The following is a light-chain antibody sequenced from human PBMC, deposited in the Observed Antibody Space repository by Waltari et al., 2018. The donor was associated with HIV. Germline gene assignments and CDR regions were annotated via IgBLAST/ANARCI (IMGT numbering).Light chain of an antibody. Sequence: DIVMTQTPLSSPVTLGQPASISCRSSQSLVRSDGDSYLSWLHQRPGQPPRVLIYKTSNRFSGGPDRFSGSGAGTDFTLTISRVEAEDVGIYYCMQTTQFPLTFGGGTKVEIK. CDR1: QSLVRSDGDSY. V-gene: IGKV2-24*01. CDR2: KTS. CDR3: MQTTQFPLT. J-gene: IGKJ4*01.